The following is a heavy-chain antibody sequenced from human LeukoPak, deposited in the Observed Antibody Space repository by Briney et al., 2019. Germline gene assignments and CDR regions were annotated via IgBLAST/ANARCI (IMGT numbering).Heavy chain of an antibody. Sequence: GGSLRLSSAASGFTFSSYSMNWVRQAPGKGLEWVSSISSSSSYIYYADSVKGRFSISRDNAKNTLYLQMNSLRVEDTAVYYCARGRPHGNDYWGQGTLVTVSS. J-gene: IGHJ4*02. V-gene: IGHV3-21*01. CDR1: GFTFSSYS. CDR3: ARGRPHGNDY. D-gene: IGHD4-23*01. CDR2: ISSSSSYI.